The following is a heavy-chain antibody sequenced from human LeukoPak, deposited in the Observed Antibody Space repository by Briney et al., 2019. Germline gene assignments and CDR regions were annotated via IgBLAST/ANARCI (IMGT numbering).Heavy chain of an antibody. V-gene: IGHV1-18*01. CDR1: GYTFTSYG. CDR2: ISAYNGNT. D-gene: IGHD1-26*01. J-gene: IGHJ6*03. CDR3: ATTSGRDYYYYYSMDV. Sequence: GASVKVSCKASGYTFTSYGISWVRQAPGQGLEWMGWISAYNGNTNYAQKLQGRVTMTTDTSTSTAYMELRSLRSDDTAVYYCATTSGRDYYYYYSMDVCGKGNTVTVSS.